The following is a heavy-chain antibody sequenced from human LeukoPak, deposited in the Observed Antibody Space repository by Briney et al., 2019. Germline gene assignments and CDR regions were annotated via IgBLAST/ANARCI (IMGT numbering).Heavy chain of an antibody. V-gene: IGHV3-21*01. D-gene: IGHD3-22*01. Sequence: GGSLRLSCATSGFTFSGYNMNWVRQAPGQGLEWVSSISSGSGYIYYADSVKGRFTISRDNAKNTLNLQMNSLRAEDTAVYYCARDLGQYYDTSDNWFDPWGQGTLVTVSS. CDR3: ARDLGQYYDTSDNWFDP. J-gene: IGHJ5*02. CDR1: GFTFSGYN. CDR2: ISSGSGYI.